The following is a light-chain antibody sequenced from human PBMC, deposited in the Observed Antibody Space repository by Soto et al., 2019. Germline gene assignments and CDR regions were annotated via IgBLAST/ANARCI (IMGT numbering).Light chain of an antibody. CDR1: QSASTF. CDR3: QQYNRYAVT. V-gene: IGKV1-5*01. Sequence: DIQMTQSPSTLSASVGDRVTISCRASQSASTFLAWYPQKPGQAPKLLIYDASTLQSGVPSRFSASGAGTECALTISGLQPDDFEVDDCQQYNRYAVTFGQGTKVDIK. J-gene: IGKJ1*01. CDR2: DAS.